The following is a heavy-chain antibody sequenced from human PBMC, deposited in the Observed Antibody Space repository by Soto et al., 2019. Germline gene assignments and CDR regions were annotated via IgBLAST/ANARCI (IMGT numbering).Heavy chain of an antibody. CDR2: IYYGGST. D-gene: IGHD4-17*01. CDR3: ARASTVTTWVVDY. Sequence: SETLCLTCTVSGGSISSSSYYWGWIRQPPGKGLEWIGSIYYGGSTNYNPSLKSRVTISVDTSKNQFSLKLSSVTAADTAVYYCARASTVTTWVVDYWGQGTLVTVSS. J-gene: IGHJ4*02. V-gene: IGHV4-39*07. CDR1: GGSISSSSYY.